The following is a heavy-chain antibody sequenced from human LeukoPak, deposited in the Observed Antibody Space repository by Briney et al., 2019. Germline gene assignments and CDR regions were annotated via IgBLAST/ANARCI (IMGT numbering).Heavy chain of an antibody. V-gene: IGHV3-23*01. CDR2: IIADFDTT. Sequence: PGGSLRLPCAASGFTFRSYAMSWVRQAPGKGLEWVSGIIADFDTTYYADSVRGRFTISRNHSKNTLYLQMNSLRAEDTAIYYCAQDGTTTRYNWFDSWGQGTLVTVSS. CDR3: AQDGTTTRYNWFDS. CDR1: GFTFRSYA. D-gene: IGHD1-7*01. J-gene: IGHJ5*01.